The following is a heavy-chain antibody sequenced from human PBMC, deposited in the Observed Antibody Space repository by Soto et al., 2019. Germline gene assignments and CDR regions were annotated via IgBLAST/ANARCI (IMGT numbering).Heavy chain of an antibody. Sequence: PSETLSLTCTVSGGSISSSSYYWGWIRQPPGRGLEWIGSIYYSGSTYYNPSLKSRVTISVDTSKNQFSLKLSSVTAADTAVYYCARLGIIPYCSAGSCYSLRTNYFDYWGQGTLVTVSS. V-gene: IGHV4-39*01. CDR1: GGSISSSSYY. CDR3: ARLGIIPYCSAGSCYSLRTNYFDY. J-gene: IGHJ4*02. CDR2: IYYSGST. D-gene: IGHD2-15*01.